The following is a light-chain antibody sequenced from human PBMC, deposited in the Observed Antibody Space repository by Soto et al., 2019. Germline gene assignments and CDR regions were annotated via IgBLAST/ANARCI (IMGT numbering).Light chain of an antibody. V-gene: IGKV3-20*01. CDR3: QQYGSSPYY. CDR1: QSVRNSY. J-gene: IGKJ2*01. Sequence: EILLTQSPGTLSLSPGERATLSCRASQSVRNSYLAWYQQKPGQAPRLFIYGASGRATGIPDRFSGSGSGTNFSLTISRLEPDDFAVYYCQQYGSSPYYFGQGTKLEI. CDR2: GAS.